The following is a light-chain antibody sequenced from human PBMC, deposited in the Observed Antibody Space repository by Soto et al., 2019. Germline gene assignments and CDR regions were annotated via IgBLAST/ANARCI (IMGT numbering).Light chain of an antibody. CDR3: QQLNYWPRIT. Sequence: IVMTQSPATLSVSPGERATLSCRASQSVSSNLAWYQQKPGQAPRLLIYGASTRATGIPARFSGSGSGTEFTLTISSLQSEDFAVYYCQQLNYWPRITFGQGTRLEIK. CDR2: GAS. J-gene: IGKJ5*01. CDR1: QSVSSN. V-gene: IGKV3-15*01.